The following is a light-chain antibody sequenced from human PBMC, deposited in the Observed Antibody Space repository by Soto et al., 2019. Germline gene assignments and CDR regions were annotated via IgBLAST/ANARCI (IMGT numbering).Light chain of an antibody. CDR1: SSNIGDNF. J-gene: IGLJ2*01. CDR3: ATWDSSLSAGV. CDR2: DNN. V-gene: IGLV1-51*01. Sequence: QSVLTQPPSVSAAPGQMVAISCSGRSSNIGDNFVSWYQHLPGTAPKLLIYDNNRRPSGIPDRFSGSKSGTSATLGITGLQTGDEAVYYCATWDSSLSAGVFGGGTQLTVL.